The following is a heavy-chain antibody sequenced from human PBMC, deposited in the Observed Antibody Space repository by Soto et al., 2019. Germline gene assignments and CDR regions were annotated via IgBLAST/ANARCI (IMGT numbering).Heavy chain of an antibody. J-gene: IGHJ6*02. V-gene: IGHV1-69*13. D-gene: IGHD6-13*01. Sequence: ASVKVSCKASGGTFSSYAISWVRQAPGQGLEWMGGIIPIFGTANYAQKFQGRVTITADESTSTAYMELSSLRSEDTAVYYCARALRIAAAGTHNYYYGMDVWGQGTTVTVS. CDR3: ARALRIAAAGTHNYYYGMDV. CDR1: GGTFSSYA. CDR2: IIPIFGTA.